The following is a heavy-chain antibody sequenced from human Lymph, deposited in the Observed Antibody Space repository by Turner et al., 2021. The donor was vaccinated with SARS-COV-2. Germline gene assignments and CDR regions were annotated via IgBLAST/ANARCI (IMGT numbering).Heavy chain of an antibody. CDR3: ARDSGYEHYYFDY. CDR2: ISYDGSNK. D-gene: IGHD5-12*01. Sequence: QVQLVESGGGVVQPGRSLRLSCAASGFTFSSYAMHWVRQAPGKGLEWLAVISYDGSNKYYADSVKGRFTISRDNSKNTLYLQMNSLRAEDTAVYYCARDSGYEHYYFDYWGQGTLVTVSS. J-gene: IGHJ4*02. V-gene: IGHV3-30-3*01. CDR1: GFTFSSYA.